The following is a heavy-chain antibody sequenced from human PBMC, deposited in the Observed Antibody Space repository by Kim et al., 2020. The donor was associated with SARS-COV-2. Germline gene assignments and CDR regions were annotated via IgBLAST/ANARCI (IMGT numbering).Heavy chain of an antibody. CDR1: GFTFGNYA. CDR3: ARMGPWSSSNLDY. CDR2: VRGSGANT. D-gene: IGHD6-13*01. J-gene: IGHJ4*02. Sequence: GGSLRLSCVASGFTFGNYAMNWVRQAPGKGLEWVSVVRGSGANTYHADSVKGRFTISRDNAKNTVYLQLNSLRAGDTAVYYCARMGPWSSSNLDYWGQGTLVTVSS. V-gene: IGHV3-23*01.